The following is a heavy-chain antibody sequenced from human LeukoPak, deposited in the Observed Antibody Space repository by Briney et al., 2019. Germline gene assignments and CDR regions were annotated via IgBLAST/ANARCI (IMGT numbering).Heavy chain of an antibody. CDR1: GFTFSSYR. CDR3: ARGWFGELWDWFDP. J-gene: IGHJ5*02. CDR2: ISSSSSYI. Sequence: GGSLRLSCAASGFTFSSYRMNWFRQAPGKGLEWVSSISSSSSYIYYADSVRGRFTISRDNAKNSLYLQMNSLRAEDTAVYYWARGWFGELWDWFDPWGQGTLVTVSS. D-gene: IGHD3-10*01. V-gene: IGHV3-21*01.